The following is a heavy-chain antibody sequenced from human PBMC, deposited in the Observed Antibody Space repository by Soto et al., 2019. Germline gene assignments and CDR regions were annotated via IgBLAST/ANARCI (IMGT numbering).Heavy chain of an antibody. CDR3: ARDCSSTSCYYYYYGMDV. CDR1: GYTFTSYG. D-gene: IGHD2-2*01. V-gene: IGHV1-18*01. Sequence: GASVKVSCKASGYTFTSYGISWVRQAPGQGLEWMGWISAYNGNTNYAQKLQGRVTMTTDTSTRTAYMELRSLRSDDTAVYYCARDCSSTSCYYYYYGMDVWGQGTTVTVSS. CDR2: ISAYNGNT. J-gene: IGHJ6*02.